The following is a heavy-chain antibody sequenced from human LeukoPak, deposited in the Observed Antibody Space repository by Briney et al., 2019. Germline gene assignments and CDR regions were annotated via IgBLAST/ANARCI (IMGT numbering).Heavy chain of an antibody. V-gene: IGHV4-39*07. CDR1: GGSISSSSYY. D-gene: IGHD3-22*01. Sequence: KPSETLSLTCTVSGGSISSSSYYWGWIRQPPGKGLEWIGSIYYSGSTNYNPSLKSRVTISVDTSKNQFSLKLSSVTAADTAVYYCAGASYDSSGVHWGQGTLVTVSS. CDR2: IYYSGST. CDR3: AGASYDSSGVH. J-gene: IGHJ4*02.